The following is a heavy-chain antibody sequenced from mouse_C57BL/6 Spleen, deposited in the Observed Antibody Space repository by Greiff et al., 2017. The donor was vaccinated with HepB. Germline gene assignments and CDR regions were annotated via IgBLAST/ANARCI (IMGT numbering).Heavy chain of an antibody. CDR1: GFTFSSYG. CDR3: AREGGYDGY. J-gene: IGHJ2*01. CDR2: ISSGGSYT. D-gene: IGHD2-2*01. V-gene: IGHV5-6*02. Sequence: EVKLVESGGDLVKPGGSLKLSCAASGFTFSSYGMSWVRQTPDKRLEWVATISSGGSYTYYPDSVKGRFTISRDNAKKTLYLQMSSLKSEDTAMYYCAREGGYDGYWGQGTTLTVSS.